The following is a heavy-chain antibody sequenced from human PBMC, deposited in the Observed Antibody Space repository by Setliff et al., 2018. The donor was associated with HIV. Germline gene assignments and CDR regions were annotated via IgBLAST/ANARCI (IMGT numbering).Heavy chain of an antibody. CDR3: ARRGYCSSTTCYYDY. CDR2: IGRGGDT. CDR1: GLTFSSYD. J-gene: IGHJ4*02. D-gene: IGHD2-2*01. V-gene: IGHV3-13*01. Sequence: GGSLRLSCAASGLTFSSYDMHWVRQAAGKGLEWVSGIGRGGDTYYLGSVKGRFTISRDNSKNTLYLQMGSLRAEDMAVYYCARRGYCSSTTCYYDYWGQGTLVTVSS.